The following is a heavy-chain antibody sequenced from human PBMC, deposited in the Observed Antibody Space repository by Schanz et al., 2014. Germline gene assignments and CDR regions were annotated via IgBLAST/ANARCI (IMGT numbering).Heavy chain of an antibody. V-gene: IGHV3-66*02. D-gene: IGHD2-15*01. J-gene: IGHJ4*02. CDR2: IYSGIGA. CDR3: ARDRGYCSGGSCLTFDY. CDR1: GFTVSSNH. Sequence: VQLLQFGGGVVQPGRSLRLSCAVSGFTVSSNHMSWVRQAPGKGLEWVSVIYSGIGAYYADSVKGRFTISRDNSKNTLYLQMNTLRAEDTAVYYCARDRGYCSGGSCLTFDYWGQGTLVTVSS.